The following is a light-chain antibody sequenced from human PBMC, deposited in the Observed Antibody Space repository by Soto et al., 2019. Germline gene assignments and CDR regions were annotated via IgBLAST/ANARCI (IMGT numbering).Light chain of an antibody. V-gene: IGLV2-14*01. CDR3: SSYTSSSTVV. Sequence: QPVQTQPASVSGSPGQSITISCTGTSSDVGGYNYVSWYQQHPGKAPKLMIYDVSNRPSGVSNRFSGSKSGNTASLTISGLQAEDEADYYCSSYTSSSTVVFGGGTKLTVL. J-gene: IGLJ2*01. CDR2: DVS. CDR1: SSDVGGYNY.